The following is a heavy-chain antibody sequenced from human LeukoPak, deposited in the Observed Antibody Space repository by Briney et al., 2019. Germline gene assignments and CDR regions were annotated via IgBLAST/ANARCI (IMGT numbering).Heavy chain of an antibody. Sequence: ASVKVSCKASGYTFTSYGIGWVRQAPGQGLEWMGWISAYNGNTNYAQKLQGRVTMTTDTSTSTAYMELRSLRSDDTAVYYRARVTAAAGGVNWFDPWGQGTLVTVSS. V-gene: IGHV1-18*01. J-gene: IGHJ5*02. D-gene: IGHD6-13*01. CDR3: ARVTAAAGGVNWFDP. CDR2: ISAYNGNT. CDR1: GYTFTSYG.